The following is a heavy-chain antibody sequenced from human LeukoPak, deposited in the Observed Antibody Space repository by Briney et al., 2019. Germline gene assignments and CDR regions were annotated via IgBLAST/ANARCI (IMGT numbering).Heavy chain of an antibody. V-gene: IGHV3-74*01. Sequence: GGSLRLSCAASGFRFSDYWMFWVRQAPGKGPVWVSHISTDGTSTTYADSVKGRFTISRDNAKNTMYLHMNSLRVEDTAVYYCARFSSAGEDCWGQGTLVTVSS. J-gene: IGHJ4*02. CDR3: ARFSSAGEDC. CDR1: GFRFSDYW. CDR2: ISTDGTST. D-gene: IGHD2-15*01.